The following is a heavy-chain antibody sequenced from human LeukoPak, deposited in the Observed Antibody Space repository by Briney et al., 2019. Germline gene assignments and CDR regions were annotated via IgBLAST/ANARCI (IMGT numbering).Heavy chain of an antibody. V-gene: IGHV4-38-2*01. Sequence: PSETLSPTCAVSGYSISSDYYWGWIRQPPGKGLAWIGSIYHSGSTYYNPSLKSRVTISVDTSKNQFSLKLSSVTAADTAVYYCARHSSSSWSYNYYYMDVWGKGTTVTVSS. J-gene: IGHJ6*03. CDR1: GYSISSDYY. CDR2: IYHSGST. D-gene: IGHD6-13*01. CDR3: ARHSSSSWSYNYYYMDV.